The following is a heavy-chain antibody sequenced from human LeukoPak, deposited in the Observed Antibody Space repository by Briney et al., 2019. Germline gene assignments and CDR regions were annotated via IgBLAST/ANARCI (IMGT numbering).Heavy chain of an antibody. D-gene: IGHD3-22*01. CDR1: GYSISSGYY. CDR3: ARHPRYYDSSGYYSRYY. CDR2: IYHSGST. V-gene: IGHV4-38-2*01. Sequence: SETLSLTCAVSGYSISSGYYWGWIRQPPGKGLEWIGSIYHSGSTYYNPSLKSRVTISVDTSKNQFSLKLSSVTAAGTAVYYCARHPRYYDSSGYYSRYYWGQGTLVTVSS. J-gene: IGHJ4*02.